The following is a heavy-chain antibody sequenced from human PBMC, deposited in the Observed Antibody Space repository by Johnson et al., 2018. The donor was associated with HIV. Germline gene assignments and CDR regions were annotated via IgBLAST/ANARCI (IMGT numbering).Heavy chain of an antibody. J-gene: IGHJ3*02. CDR1: GFTFNNYG. V-gene: IGHV3-30*02. D-gene: IGHD6-19*01. CDR2: IRYDGSNK. Sequence: QVQLVESGGGVVQPGGSLRLSCAASGFTFNNYGMHWVRQAPGKGLEWVAFIRYDGSNKNYVESVKGRLTISRDNSKNTLYLQMNSLRPEATALYYCAKDREIHSSGWYKGSAFDIWGQGTMVTVSS. CDR3: AKDREIHSSGWYKGSAFDI.